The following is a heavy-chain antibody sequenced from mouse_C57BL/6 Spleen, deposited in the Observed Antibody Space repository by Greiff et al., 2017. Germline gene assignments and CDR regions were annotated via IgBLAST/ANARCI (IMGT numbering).Heavy chain of an antibody. CDR1: GFTFSDYG. V-gene: IGHV5-17*01. CDR2: ISSGSSTI. D-gene: IGHD2-5*01. CDR3: ARAYYSNYVGY. Sequence: EVHLVESGAGLVKPGGSLKLSCAASGFTFSDYGMHWVRQAPEQGLEWVAYISSGSSTIYYADTVKGRFTLSGDNAKSTLFLQMTSLRSEDTAVYYCARAYYSNYVGYWGQGTTLTVSS. J-gene: IGHJ2*01.